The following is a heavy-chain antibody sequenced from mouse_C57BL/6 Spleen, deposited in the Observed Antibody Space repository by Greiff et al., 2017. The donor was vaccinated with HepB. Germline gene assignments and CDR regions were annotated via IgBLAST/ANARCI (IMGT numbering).Heavy chain of an antibody. V-gene: IGHV1-52*01. J-gene: IGHJ3*01. CDR2: IDPSDSET. Sequence: QVQLQQPGAELVRPGSSVKLSCKASGYTFTSYWMHWVKQRPIQGLEWIGNIDPSDSETHYNQKSKDKATLTVDKSSSTAYMQLSSLTSEDSAVYYCASSDSSGYRFAYWGQGTLVTVSA. CDR1: GYTFTSYW. CDR3: ASSDSSGYRFAY. D-gene: IGHD3-2*02.